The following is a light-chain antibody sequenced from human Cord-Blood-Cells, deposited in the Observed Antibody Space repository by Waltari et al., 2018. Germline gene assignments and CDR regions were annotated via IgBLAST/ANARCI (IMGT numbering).Light chain of an antibody. CDR3: SSYTSSSSWV. Sequence: QSALTQPASVSGSPGTSITISCTGTSRAVGGYNNVSWYQQHPGKAPKLMIYDVSTRPSWVSNRFSGSKSGNTASLTISGLQAEDEADYYCSSYTSSSSWVFGGGTKLTVL. V-gene: IGLV2-14*03. CDR1: SRAVGGYNN. J-gene: IGLJ3*02. CDR2: DVS.